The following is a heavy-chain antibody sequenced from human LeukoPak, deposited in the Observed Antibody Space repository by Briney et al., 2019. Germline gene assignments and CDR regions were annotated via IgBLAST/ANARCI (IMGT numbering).Heavy chain of an antibody. CDR2: ISWNSGSI. D-gene: IGHD3-16*01. J-gene: IGHJ2*01. CDR1: GFTFDDYA. V-gene: IGHV3-9*01. Sequence: SGGSLRLSCAASGFTFDDYAMHWVRQAPGKGLEWVSGISWNSGSIGHADSVKGRFTISRDNAKNSLYLQMNSLRAEDTALYYCAKSLLVLGGNWYFDLWGRGTLVTVSS. CDR3: AKSLLVLGGNWYFDL.